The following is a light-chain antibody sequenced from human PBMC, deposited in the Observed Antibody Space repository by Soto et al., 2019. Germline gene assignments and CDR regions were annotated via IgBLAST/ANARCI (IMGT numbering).Light chain of an antibody. CDR2: EVN. Sequence: QSALTQPASVSGSPEQSITISCTGTSSDVAFYNHVSWYQQHPGKAPKLLIYEVNNRPSGVSHRFSGSKSGNTASLTISGLQAEDEADYYCSSFASTHTYVFGTGTKVTVL. V-gene: IGLV2-14*01. J-gene: IGLJ1*01. CDR1: SSDVAFYNH. CDR3: SSFASTHTYV.